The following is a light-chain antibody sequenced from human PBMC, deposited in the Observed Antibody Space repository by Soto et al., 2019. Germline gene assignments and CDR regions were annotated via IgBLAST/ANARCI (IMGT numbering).Light chain of an antibody. CDR2: GAS. CDR1: QSVSSN. V-gene: IGKV3-20*01. Sequence: EIVLTQSPATLSVSPGERATLSCRAGQSVSSNLAWYQQKPGQAPRLLIYGASSRATGIPDRFSGSGFGTDFTLTISRLEPEDFAVYYCQQYGSSPPWTFGQGTKVDI. J-gene: IGKJ1*01. CDR3: QQYGSSPPWT.